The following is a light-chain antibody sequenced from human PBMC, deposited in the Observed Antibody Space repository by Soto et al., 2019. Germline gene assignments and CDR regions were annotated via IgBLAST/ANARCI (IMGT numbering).Light chain of an antibody. CDR2: GAS. J-gene: IGKJ1*01. V-gene: IGKV3-15*01. CDR3: QQYNNWPQT. CDR1: QSVATN. Sequence: EAVLTQSPATLSVSPGERVTLSCRASQSVATNLAWYQQRPGQAPRLLIYGASKRAIGLPTRFSGSGSGTEFTLTITSLQSEDFAVYYCQQYNNWPQTFGHGTKVEI.